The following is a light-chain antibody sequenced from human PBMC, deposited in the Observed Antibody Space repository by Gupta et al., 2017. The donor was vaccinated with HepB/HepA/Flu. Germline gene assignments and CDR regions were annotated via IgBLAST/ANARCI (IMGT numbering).Light chain of an antibody. Sequence: DIQMTQSPSTLSASIGDRVTITCRTSQTITTYLAWYQQKPGKAPKLLIYKASRGESGVTSRFSGSGSGKEFTLTSSSRQHDDVANYYCQQDSNYITFGGGTKVEI. V-gene: IGKV1-5*03. CDR1: QTITTY. CDR2: KAS. CDR3: QQDSNYIT. J-gene: IGKJ4*01.